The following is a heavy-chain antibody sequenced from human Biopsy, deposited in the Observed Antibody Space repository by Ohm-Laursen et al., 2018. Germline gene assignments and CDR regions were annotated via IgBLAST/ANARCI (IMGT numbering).Heavy chain of an antibody. V-gene: IGHV3-53*01. J-gene: IGHJ3*02. CDR2: IYSGDST. Sequence: SLRLSCAASGFVVSGTQMSWVRQAPRKGLEWVSVIYSGDSTYYADSVKGRFTISRDNYKNILYLQMNSLRVEDTAVYYCARDRLLYQYDSSGSDIWGQGTVVTVSS. CDR1: GFVVSGTQ. CDR3: ARDRLLYQYDSSGSDI. D-gene: IGHD3-22*01.